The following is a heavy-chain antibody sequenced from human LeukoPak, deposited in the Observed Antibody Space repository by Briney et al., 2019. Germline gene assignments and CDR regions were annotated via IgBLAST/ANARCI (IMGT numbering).Heavy chain of an antibody. CDR3: ARGRYDFWSGPSVFDP. Sequence: SETLSLTCTVSGGSISSHYWGWIRQPPGKGLEWIGYIYDTGSTNYNPSLKSRVTISVDTSKNQFSLKLSSVTAADTAVYYCARGRYDFWSGPSVFDPWGQGTLVTVSS. V-gene: IGHV4-59*11. CDR1: GGSISSHY. J-gene: IGHJ5*02. CDR2: IYDTGST. D-gene: IGHD3-3*01.